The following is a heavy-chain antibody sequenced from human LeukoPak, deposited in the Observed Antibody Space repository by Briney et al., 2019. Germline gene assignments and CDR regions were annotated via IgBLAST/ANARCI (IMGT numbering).Heavy chain of an antibody. V-gene: IGHV3-74*01. CDR2: INTDARRT. CDR1: GFTISNQW. Sequence: PGGSLRLSCAASGFTISNQWMHWVRQAPGKGLVWVSRINTDARRTGYAASVQGRFTISRDNAKNTLYLQMNSLRPDDTAVYYCVREVEAVPATMGAYYYYYMDVWGKGTTVTVSS. J-gene: IGHJ6*03. D-gene: IGHD2-2*01. CDR3: VREVEAVPATMGAYYYYYMDV.